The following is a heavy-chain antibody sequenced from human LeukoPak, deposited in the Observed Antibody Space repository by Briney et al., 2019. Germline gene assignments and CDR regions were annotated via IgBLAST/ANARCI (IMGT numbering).Heavy chain of an antibody. J-gene: IGHJ4*02. CDR1: GFTFSSYS. D-gene: IGHD2-2*01. V-gene: IGHV3-21*01. CDR2: ISSSSTHI. Sequence: GGSLRLSCAASGFTFSSYSMNWVRQAPGKGLEWVSSISSSSTHIHYADSVRGRFTISRDNAKNSLYLQMNSLRVEDSAVYYCARDLCSSPSCYANDYWGQGTLVTVSS. CDR3: ARDLCSSPSCYANDY.